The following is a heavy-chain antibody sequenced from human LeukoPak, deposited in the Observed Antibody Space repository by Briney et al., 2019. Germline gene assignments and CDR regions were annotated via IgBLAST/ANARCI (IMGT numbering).Heavy chain of an antibody. CDR3: ARDVRYYDSSGYYWVNDAFDI. D-gene: IGHD3-22*01. CDR1: GFTFSSYS. V-gene: IGHV3-48*02. CDR2: ISSSSSTI. Sequence: GGSLRLSCAASGFTFSSYSMNWVRHAPGKGLEWVSYISSSSSTIYYADSVKGRFTISRDNAKNSLYLQMNSLRDEDTAVYYCARDVRYYDSSGYYWVNDAFDIWGQGTMVTVSS. J-gene: IGHJ3*02.